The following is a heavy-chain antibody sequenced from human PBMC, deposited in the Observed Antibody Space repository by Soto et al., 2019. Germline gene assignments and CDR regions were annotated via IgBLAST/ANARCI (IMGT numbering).Heavy chain of an antibody. V-gene: IGHV1-69*13. CDR2: IITIFGTA. CDR1: GGTFSSYA. J-gene: IGHJ5*02. D-gene: IGHD2-2*01. CDR3: ASRGYCSSTSCFDP. Sequence: ASVKVSCKASGGTFSSYAISWVRQAPGQGLEWMGGIITIFGTANYAQKFQGRVTITADESTSTAYMELSSLRSEDTAVYYCASRGYCSSTSCFDPWGQGTLVTVSS.